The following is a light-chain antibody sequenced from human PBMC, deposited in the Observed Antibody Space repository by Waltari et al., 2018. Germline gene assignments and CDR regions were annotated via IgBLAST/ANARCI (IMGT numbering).Light chain of an antibody. CDR2: GAS. J-gene: IGKJ2*01. Sequence: EIVMTQSPATLSVSPGERATLSCRASQSVSSNLAWYQQKPGQAPRLLIYGASTRATVIPARFSGSGSGTEFTLTISSLQSEDFAVYYCQQYNNWPPRTFGQGTKLEIK. CDR1: QSVSSN. CDR3: QQYNNWPPRT. V-gene: IGKV3-15*01.